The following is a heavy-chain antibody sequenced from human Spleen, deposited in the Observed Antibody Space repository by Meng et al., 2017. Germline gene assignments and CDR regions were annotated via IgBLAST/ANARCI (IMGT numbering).Heavy chain of an antibody. V-gene: IGHV3-73*01. Sequence: GESLKISCVVSGVSFSGSHIHWVRQTSEKGLEWIGRIETKYSSYATSYAASVRGRFTISRDNAKNSLYLQMSSLRAGDTAVYYCASGYRYGYLGPGYYYGLDVWGQGTTVTVSS. J-gene: IGHJ6*02. CDR3: ASGYRYGYLGPGYYYGLDV. CDR1: GVSFSGSH. CDR2: IETKYSSYAT. D-gene: IGHD5-18*01.